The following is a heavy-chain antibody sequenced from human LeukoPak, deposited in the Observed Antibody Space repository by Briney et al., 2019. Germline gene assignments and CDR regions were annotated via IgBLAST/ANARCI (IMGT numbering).Heavy chain of an antibody. CDR1: GGSISSGSFY. V-gene: IGHV4-39*01. CDR2: IYYRGST. Sequence: PSETLSLTCTVSGGSISSGSFYWGWIRQPPGKGLEWIGSIYYRGSTFYNPSLTSRVTMSVDTPKNQLSLRLSSVTAADTAVYFCARRQGCSNTACPPDYWGQGTMVTVSS. J-gene: IGHJ4*02. CDR3: ARRQGCSNTACPPDY. D-gene: IGHD2-2*01.